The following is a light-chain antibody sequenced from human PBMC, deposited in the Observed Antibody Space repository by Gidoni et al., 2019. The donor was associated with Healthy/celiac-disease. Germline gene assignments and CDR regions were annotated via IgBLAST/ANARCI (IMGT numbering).Light chain of an antibody. CDR1: QSVSSSY. CDR3: QQYGSSLDMCS. Sequence: EIVLTQSPGTLSLSPGERATLSCRASQSVSSSYLAWYQQKPGQAPRLLIYGASSRATGIPDRFSGSGSGTDFTLTISRLEPEDFAVYYCQQYGSSLDMCSFGQGTKLEIK. CDR2: GAS. J-gene: IGKJ2*04. V-gene: IGKV3-20*01.